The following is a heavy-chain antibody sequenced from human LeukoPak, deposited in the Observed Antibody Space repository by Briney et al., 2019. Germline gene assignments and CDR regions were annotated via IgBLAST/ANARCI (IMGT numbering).Heavy chain of an antibody. CDR2: IDHSGST. J-gene: IGHJ3*02. V-gene: IGHV4-34*01. CDR3: ARGRSYSHAFDI. Sequence: SETLSLTCSVYGESFSSYYWSWIRQPPGKGLEWIGEIDHSGSTNYNPSLKSRVTISVDTSKNQFSLKLSSVTAADTAVYYCARGRSYSHAFDIWGQGTMVTVSS. D-gene: IGHD2-21*01. CDR1: GESFSSYY.